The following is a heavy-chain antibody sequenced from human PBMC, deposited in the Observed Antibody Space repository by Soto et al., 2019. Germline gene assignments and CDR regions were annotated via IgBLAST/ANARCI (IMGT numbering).Heavy chain of an antibody. CDR2: ISYDGSNK. CDR3: AKATSLYCSSTSCYHPPYYYYYMDV. V-gene: IGHV3-30*18. J-gene: IGHJ6*03. D-gene: IGHD2-2*01. CDR1: GFTFSSYG. Sequence: GGSLRLSCAASGFTFSSYGMHWVRQAPGKGLEWVAVISYDGSNKYYADSVKGRFTISRDNSKNTLYLQMNSLRAEDTAVYYCAKATSLYCSSTSCYHPPYYYYYMDVWGQGTTVTVSS.